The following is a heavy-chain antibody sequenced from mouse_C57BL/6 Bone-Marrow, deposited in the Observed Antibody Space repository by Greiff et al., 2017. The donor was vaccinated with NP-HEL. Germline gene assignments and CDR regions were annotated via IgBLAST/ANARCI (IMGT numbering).Heavy chain of an antibody. CDR1: GFTFSSYG. V-gene: IGHV5-6*01. CDR2: ISSGGSYT. Sequence: EVKVVESGGDLVKPGGTLKLSCAASGFTFSSYGMSWVRQTPDKRLEWVATISSGGSYTYYPDSVKGRFTISRDNAKNTLYLQMSSLKSEDTAMYYCARWFAYWGQGTLVTVSA. J-gene: IGHJ3*01. CDR3: ARWFAY.